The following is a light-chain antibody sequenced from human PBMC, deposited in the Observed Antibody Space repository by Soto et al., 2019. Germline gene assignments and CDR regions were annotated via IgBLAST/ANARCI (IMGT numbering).Light chain of an antibody. CDR3: QHYNSYSEA. CDR1: QSVSFSY. V-gene: IGKV3-20*01. J-gene: IGKJ1*01. CDR2: GAS. Sequence: EIVLTQSPGTLSLSPGERATLSCWASQSVSFSYLAWYQQKPGQAPRLLIYGASSRAAGIPNRFSGSGSGTDFTLTISRLEPEDFAVYYCQHYNSYSEAFGQGTKVELK.